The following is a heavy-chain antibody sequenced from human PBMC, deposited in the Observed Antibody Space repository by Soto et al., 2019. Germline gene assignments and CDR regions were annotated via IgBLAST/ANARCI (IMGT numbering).Heavy chain of an antibody. CDR2: MTSSSSNYI. CDR1: GFIFSNYA. CDR3: ARSRNYCGSTSCYFFDN. V-gene: IGHV3-21*01. J-gene: IGHJ4*02. D-gene: IGHD2-2*01. Sequence: GGSLRLSCAASGFIFSNYAMTWVRQAPGKGLEWVSSMTSSSSNYIYYADSVKGRFTISRDNAKNSLYLQMNSLRAEDTAVYYCARSRNYCGSTSCYFFDNWGQGTLVTVSS.